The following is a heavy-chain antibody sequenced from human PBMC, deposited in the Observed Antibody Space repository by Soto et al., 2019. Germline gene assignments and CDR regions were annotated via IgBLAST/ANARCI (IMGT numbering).Heavy chain of an antibody. J-gene: IGHJ4*02. D-gene: IGHD6-13*01. V-gene: IGHV4-30-2*01. CDR1: GGSISSGAYY. CDR2: IYHSGST. CDR3: AGRDSSSLGY. Sequence: QLQLQESGSGPVKPSQTLSLTCAVSGGSISSGAYYWSWIRQPPGKGLEWIGYIYHSGSTYYNTSLKSRVTISVDRSKNQVCLKWSSVTAADTAVYYCAGRDSSSLGYWGQGTLVTVSS.